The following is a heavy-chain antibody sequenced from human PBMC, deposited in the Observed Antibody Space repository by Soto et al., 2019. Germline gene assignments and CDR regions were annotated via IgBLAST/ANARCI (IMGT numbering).Heavy chain of an antibody. J-gene: IGHJ3*02. CDR2: ISWNSGSI. V-gene: IGHV3-9*01. Sequence: EVQLVESGGGLVQPGRSLRLSCAASGFTFDDYAMHWVRQAPGKGLEWVSGISWNSGSIGYADSVKGRFTISRDNAKNSLYLQMNSLRAEDTALYYCAKDRSSGPDAFDIGGQGTMVTVSS. CDR1: GFTFDDYA. D-gene: IGHD3-22*01. CDR3: AKDRSSGPDAFDI.